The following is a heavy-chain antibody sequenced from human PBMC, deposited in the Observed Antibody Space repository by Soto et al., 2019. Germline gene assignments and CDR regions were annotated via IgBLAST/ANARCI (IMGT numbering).Heavy chain of an antibody. V-gene: IGHV3-15*01. D-gene: IGHD2-15*01. CDR3: TTHFKIQFDCRRDV. CDR2: IKSKINGETT. CDR1: GIIFSKAW. Sequence: EVQLMESGGGLVKPGGTLRLSCAVSGIIFSKAWMTWVRQGPGKGLEWVGRIKSKINGETTGYASAVKGRFIITRYDENKVVYLQMNSLKREDSGVYYCTTHFKIQFDCRRDVWGKGTTVTVSS. J-gene: IGHJ6*04.